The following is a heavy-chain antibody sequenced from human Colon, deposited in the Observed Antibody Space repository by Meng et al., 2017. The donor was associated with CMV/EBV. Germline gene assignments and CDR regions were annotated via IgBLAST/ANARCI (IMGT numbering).Heavy chain of an antibody. Sequence: SETLSLTCGISGGSFSRYYWSWIRQSPEKGLEWIGEVHHSGTINYAASLKSRVTISVDKSKNQMSMSLRSVTAADTAVYYCARGPYWSGDDPRRYYFDYWGQGTLVTVSS. CDR3: ARGPYWSGDDPRRYYFDY. J-gene: IGHJ4*02. CDR1: GGSFSRYY. CDR2: VHHSGTI. V-gene: IGHV4-34*01. D-gene: IGHD5-12*01.